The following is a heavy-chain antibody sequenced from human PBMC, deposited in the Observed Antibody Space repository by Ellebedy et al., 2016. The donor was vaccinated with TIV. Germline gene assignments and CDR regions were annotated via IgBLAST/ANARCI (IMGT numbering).Heavy chain of an antibody. CDR3: ARVFPFRGYTSDYGNYFDY. CDR1: GASVSSGTFF. D-gene: IGHD4-17*01. Sequence: MPSETLSLTCTVSGASVSSGTFFWSWIRQPPGKGLEWIGYISNSGSTTYNPSLKSRVTMSVDTSKNHFSLRLNSVTAAVTAVYYCARVFPFRGYTSDYGNYFDYWGQGTLVTVSS. V-gene: IGHV4-61*03. J-gene: IGHJ4*02. CDR2: ISNSGST.